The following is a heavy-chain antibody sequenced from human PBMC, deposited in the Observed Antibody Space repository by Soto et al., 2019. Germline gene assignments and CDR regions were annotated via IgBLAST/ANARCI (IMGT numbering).Heavy chain of an antibody. J-gene: IGHJ6*02. Sequence: NPSETLSLTCAVSGGSISSSNWWSWARQPPGKGLEWIGEIYHSGSTNYNPSLKSRVTISVDKSKNQFSLKLSSVTAADTAVYYCARGKVATTTYRHYYGMDVWGQGTTVTVSS. CDR2: IYHSGST. CDR3: ARGKVATTTYRHYYGMDV. V-gene: IGHV4-4*02. CDR1: GGSISSSNW. D-gene: IGHD5-12*01.